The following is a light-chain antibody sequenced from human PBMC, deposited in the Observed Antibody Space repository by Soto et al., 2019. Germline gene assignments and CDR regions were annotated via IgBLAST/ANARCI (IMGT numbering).Light chain of an antibody. J-gene: IGKJ4*01. CDR2: WAS. V-gene: IGKV4-1*01. Sequence: SVVKQSTDSLAVSLDEKATINCKAIQIVFYSSNNKNYLAWYQQKPGQSPKLLLSWASSRASGVPDRFSGSGSGTDFTLTVSSLQTEYGAVYYSQQHYDPLPTFGGGTKVDIK. CDR1: QIVFYSSNNKNY. CDR3: QQHYDPLPT.